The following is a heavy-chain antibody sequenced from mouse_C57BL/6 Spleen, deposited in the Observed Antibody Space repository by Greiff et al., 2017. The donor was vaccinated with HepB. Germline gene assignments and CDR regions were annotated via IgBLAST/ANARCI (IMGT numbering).Heavy chain of an antibody. D-gene: IGHD1-1*01. CDR2: IYPGDGDT. CDR3: ARRGGTVVAHYYAMDY. CDR1: GYAFSSYW. V-gene: IGHV1-80*01. J-gene: IGHJ4*01. Sequence: VQLQQSGAELVKPGASVKISCKASGYAFSSYWMNWVKQRPGKGLEWIGQIYPGDGDTNYNGKFKGKATLTADKSSSTAYMQLSSLTSEDSAVYFVARRGGTVVAHYYAMDYWGQGTSVTVSS.